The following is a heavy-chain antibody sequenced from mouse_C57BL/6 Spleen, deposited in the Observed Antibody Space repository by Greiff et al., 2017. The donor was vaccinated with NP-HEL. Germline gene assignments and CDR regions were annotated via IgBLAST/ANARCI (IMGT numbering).Heavy chain of an antibody. V-gene: IGHV1-63*01. D-gene: IGHD1-1*01. CDR3: ARGGEVDFDY. CDR1: GYTFTNYW. J-gene: IGHJ2*01. Sequence: QVQLQQSGAELVRPGTSVKMSCKASGYTFTNYWIGWAKQRPGHGLEWIGDIYPGGGYTNYNEKFKGKATLTADKSSSTAYMQFSSLTSEDSAIYYCARGGEVDFDYWGQGTTLTVSS. CDR2: IYPGGGYT.